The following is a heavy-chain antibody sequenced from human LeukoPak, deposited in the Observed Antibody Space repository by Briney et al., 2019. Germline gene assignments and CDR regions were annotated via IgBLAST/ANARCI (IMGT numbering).Heavy chain of an antibody. Sequence: GRSLRLSCAASGFTFSSYGMHWVRQAPGKGLEWVAVISYDGSNKYYADSVKGPFTISRDNSKNTLYLQMNSLRAEDTAVYYCAKDKVGVLWFGEFPTLDYWGQGTLVTVSS. CDR3: AKDKVGVLWFGEFPTLDY. CDR1: GFTFSSYG. CDR2: ISYDGSNK. D-gene: IGHD3-10*01. J-gene: IGHJ4*02. V-gene: IGHV3-30*18.